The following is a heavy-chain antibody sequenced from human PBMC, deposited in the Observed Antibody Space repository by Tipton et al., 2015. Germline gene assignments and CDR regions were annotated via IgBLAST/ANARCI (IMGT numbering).Heavy chain of an antibody. CDR1: GGSGTTDVHY. J-gene: IGHJ6*02. D-gene: IGHD1-26*01. V-gene: IGHV4-39*07. CDR3: ARVMWDEGYYYYYAMDV. CDR2: IFYRGIT. Sequence: TLSLTCTVSGGSGTTDVHYWAWIRQPPGKGLEWIGSIFYRGITFYTPPLQSRVSVSVDTSKNQVSLKLSSVTAADTAVYYCARVMWDEGYYYYYAMDVWGQGTTVTVSS.